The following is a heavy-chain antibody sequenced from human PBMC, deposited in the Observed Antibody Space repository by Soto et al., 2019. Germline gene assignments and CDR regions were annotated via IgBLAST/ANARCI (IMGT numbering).Heavy chain of an antibody. J-gene: IGHJ5*02. CDR3: ATETYGDYVPYSAP. CDR1: GGSISTGGYC. CDR2: TYHSGNP. V-gene: IGHV4-30-2*01. Sequence: PSETLSLTCTVSGGSISTGGYCWAWIRQPPGKALEWIGHTYHSGNPYYNPSLKSRVIKSVNSSKTRSSLKLSSVTAADTAVYSCATETYGDYVPYSAPWGKGTLVPVSP. D-gene: IGHD4-17*01.